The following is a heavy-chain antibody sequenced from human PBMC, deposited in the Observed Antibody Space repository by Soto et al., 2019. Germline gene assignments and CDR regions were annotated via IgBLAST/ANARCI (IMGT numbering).Heavy chain of an antibody. D-gene: IGHD2-21*02. CDR3: ARSRGIVVVTAIHYYYYGMDV. V-gene: IGHV1-69*01. CDR1: GGTFSSYA. J-gene: IGHJ6*02. CDR2: IIPIFGTA. Sequence: QVQLVQSGAEVKKPGSSVKVSCKASGGTFSSYAISWVRQAPGQGLEWMGGIIPIFGTANCAQKFQGRVTMTADESTSAAYMELSSLRSEDTAVYYCARSRGIVVVTAIHYYYYGMDVWGQGTTVTVSS.